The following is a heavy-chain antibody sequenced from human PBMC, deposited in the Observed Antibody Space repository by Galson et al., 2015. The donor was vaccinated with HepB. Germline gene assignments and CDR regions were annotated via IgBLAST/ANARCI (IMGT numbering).Heavy chain of an antibody. CDR1: GYTFTSYA. J-gene: IGHJ2*01. V-gene: IGHV7-4-1*02. D-gene: IGHD3-22*01. Sequence: SVKVSCKASGYTFTSYAMNWVRQAPGQGLEWMGWINTNTGNPTYAQGFTGRFVFSLDTSVSTAYLQISSLKAEDTAVYYCARVFYDSSGYYYWYFDLWGRGTLVTVSS. CDR2: INTNTGNP. CDR3: ARVFYDSSGYYYWYFDL.